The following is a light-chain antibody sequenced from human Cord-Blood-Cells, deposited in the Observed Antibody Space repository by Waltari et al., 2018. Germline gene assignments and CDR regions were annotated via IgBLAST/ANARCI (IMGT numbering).Light chain of an antibody. Sequence: EIVLTQSPGPLSLSPGERATLSCRASQSVRSSYLAWYQQKPGQAPRLLIYGASSRATGIPDRFSGSGSGTDFTLTISRLEPEDFEVYYCQQYGSSPFTFGPGTKVDIK. CDR2: GAS. CDR3: QQYGSSPFT. V-gene: IGKV3-20*01. CDR1: QSVRSSY. J-gene: IGKJ3*01.